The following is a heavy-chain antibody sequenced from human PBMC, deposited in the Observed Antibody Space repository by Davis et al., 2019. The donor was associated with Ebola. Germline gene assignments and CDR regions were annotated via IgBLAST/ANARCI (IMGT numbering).Heavy chain of an antibody. CDR3: ARALCRSSSCYATPFEY. J-gene: IGHJ4*02. CDR2: MYYSGST. CDR1: GGSVSSYY. V-gene: IGHV4-59*08. D-gene: IGHD2-2*01. Sequence: MPSETLSLTCTVSGGSVSSYYWSWIRQPPGKGLEWIGYMYYSGSTNQNPSLKSRVTISVDTSKNQFSLKLSSVTAADTAVYYCARALCRSSSCYATPFEYWGQGSLVTVSS.